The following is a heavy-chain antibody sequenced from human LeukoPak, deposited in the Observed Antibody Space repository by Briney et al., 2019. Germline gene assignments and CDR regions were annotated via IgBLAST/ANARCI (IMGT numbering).Heavy chain of an antibody. Sequence: GGSLRLSCAASGFTFSNDWMSWVRQAPGTGLEWVGRIKSKSDGGTKDYAAAVKGIFTSSREEKKKTIYLQMRSLKTEDTAVYYCSTTYYFYSSGRLWDYWGQGTLVTVSS. CDR2: IKSKSDGGTK. CDR3: STTYYFYSSGRLWDY. J-gene: IGHJ4*02. V-gene: IGHV3-15*01. CDR1: GFTFSNDW. D-gene: IGHD3-22*01.